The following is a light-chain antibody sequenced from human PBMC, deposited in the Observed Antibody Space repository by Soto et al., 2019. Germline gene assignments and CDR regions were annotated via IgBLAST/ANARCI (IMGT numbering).Light chain of an antibody. J-gene: IGKJ1*01. Sequence: DIVLTQSPGTLSLSPGESATLSCRASQSVGSSYLAWYQQKPGKAPNLLIYAASTLQSGVASRFSGSGSGTDFTLTISSLQPEDFATYYCQQLKSFPWTFGQGTKVDIK. CDR1: QSVGSSY. V-gene: IGKV1-9*01. CDR3: QQLKSFPWT. CDR2: AAS.